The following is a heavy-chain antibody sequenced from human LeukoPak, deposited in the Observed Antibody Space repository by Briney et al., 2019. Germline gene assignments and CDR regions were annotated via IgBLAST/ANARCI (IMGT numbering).Heavy chain of an antibody. D-gene: IGHD3-3*01. CDR2: MNPNNGNT. CDR3: ARGIRGMNRDTIFGVVIQYYYYYYMDV. CDR1: GYTFTSYD. J-gene: IGHJ6*03. V-gene: IGHV1-8*01. Sequence: GASVKVSCKASGYTFTSYDINWVRQAPGQGLEWMGWMNPNNGNTGYAQKLQGRVTMTRNTSTSTAYMELRSLRSEDTAVYYWARGIRGMNRDTIFGVVIQYYYYYYMDVRGKGTTFTVSS.